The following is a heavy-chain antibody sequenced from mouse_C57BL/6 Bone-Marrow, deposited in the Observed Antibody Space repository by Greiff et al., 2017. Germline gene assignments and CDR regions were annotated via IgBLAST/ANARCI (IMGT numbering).Heavy chain of an antibody. CDR1: GYTFTSYW. J-gene: IGHJ3*01. V-gene: IGHV1-55*01. CDR2: IYPGSGST. D-gene: IGHD2-1*01. Sequence: QVQLQQSGAELVKPGASVKMSCKASGYTFTSYWITWVKQRPGQGLEWIGDIYPGSGSTTYNEKFKSKATLTVDTSSSTAYRQLSSLTSEDSAVYYCARRLYYGNYVGFAYWGQGTLVTVSA. CDR3: ARRLYYGNYVGFAY.